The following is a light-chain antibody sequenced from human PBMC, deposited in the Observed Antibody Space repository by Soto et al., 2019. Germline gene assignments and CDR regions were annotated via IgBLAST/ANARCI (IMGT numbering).Light chain of an antibody. Sequence: DIQMTQSPSSLGASVGDRVTISCRASQGIANYLAWYQQKPGEVPKLLIFAASTLHSGVSSRFTCSGSGTDLTLTISSLQPEDVATYYCQKYNWPPFTFGPGTKVEIK. J-gene: IGKJ3*01. V-gene: IGKV1-27*01. CDR3: QKYNWPPFT. CDR1: QGIANY. CDR2: AAS.